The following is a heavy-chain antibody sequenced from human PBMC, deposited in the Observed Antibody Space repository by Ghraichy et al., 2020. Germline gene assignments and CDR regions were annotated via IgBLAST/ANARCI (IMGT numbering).Heavy chain of an antibody. CDR2: IYPGDSDI. D-gene: IGHD1-1*01. CDR3: ARRRWNDGRGNAFDV. J-gene: IGHJ3*01. CDR1: GYNFITYW. V-gene: IGHV5-51*01. Sequence: GESLNISCKGSGYNFITYWIGWVRQMPGKGLEWMGIIYPGDSDIRYRPSFQGQVTISADKSISTAYVQWSSLKASDTAMYYCARRRWNDGRGNAFDVWGQGTMVTVSS.